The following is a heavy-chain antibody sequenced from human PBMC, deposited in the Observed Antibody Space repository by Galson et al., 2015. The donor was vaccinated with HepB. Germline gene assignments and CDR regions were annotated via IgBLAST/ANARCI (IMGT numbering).Heavy chain of an antibody. CDR1: GFTFSSYW. CDR2: IKQDGSEK. J-gene: IGHJ1*01. D-gene: IGHD6-19*01. CDR3: AREYAAVAGGNLDIAEYFQH. V-gene: IGHV3-7*03. Sequence: SLRLSCAASGFTFSSYWMSWVRQAPGKGLEWVANIKQDGSEKYYVDSVKGRFTISRDNAKNSLYLQMNSLRAEDTAVYYCAREYAAVAGGNLDIAEYFQHWGQGTLVTVSS.